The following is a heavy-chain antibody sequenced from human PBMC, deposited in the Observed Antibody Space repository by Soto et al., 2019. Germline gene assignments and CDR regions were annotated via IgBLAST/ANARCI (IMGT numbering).Heavy chain of an antibody. D-gene: IGHD3-22*01. J-gene: IGHJ4*02. CDR1: GGSISSSNW. CDR3: AILVYDISGFTESDDY. CDR2: IYHSGST. V-gene: IGHV4-4*02. Sequence: QVQLQESGPGLVKPSGTLSLTCAVSGGSISSSNWWSWVRQPPGKGLEWIGEIYHSGSTNYNPSLHSRVTISVDKSKNQFSLKLSSVTAADTAVYYCAILVYDISGFTESDDYWGQGTLVTVSS.